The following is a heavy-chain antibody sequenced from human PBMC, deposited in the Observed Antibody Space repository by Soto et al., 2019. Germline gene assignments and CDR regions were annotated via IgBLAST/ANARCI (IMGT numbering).Heavy chain of an antibody. J-gene: IGHJ4*02. CDR1: GFTFSNCW. Sequence: GGSLRLSCAASGFTFSNCWMHWVRQGPGKGLVWVSRVNSDESSTSYADSVKGRFTISRDNAKNTLYLQMSSLRFEDTALYYCVCFECGRTAVVTAMEANGYWGQGTLVT. CDR3: VCFECGRTAVVTAMEANGY. V-gene: IGHV3-74*01. D-gene: IGHD2-21*02. CDR2: VNSDESST.